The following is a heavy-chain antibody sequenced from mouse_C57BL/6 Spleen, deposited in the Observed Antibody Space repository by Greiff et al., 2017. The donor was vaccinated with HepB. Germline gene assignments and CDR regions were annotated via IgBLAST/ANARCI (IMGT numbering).Heavy chain of an antibody. J-gene: IGHJ2*01. Sequence: EVQLQQSGAELVRPGASVKLSCTASGFKIKDDYMHWVKQRPEQGLEWIGWIDPENGDTEYASKFQGKATITADTSSNTAYLQLSSLTSEDTAVYYCTTMVTTGYFDYWGQGTTLTVSS. CDR2: IDPENGDT. V-gene: IGHV14-4*01. CDR3: TTMVTTGYFDY. D-gene: IGHD2-2*01. CDR1: GFKIKDDY.